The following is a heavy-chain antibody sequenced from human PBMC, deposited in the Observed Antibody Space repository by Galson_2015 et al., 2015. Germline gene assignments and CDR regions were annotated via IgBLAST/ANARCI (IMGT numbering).Heavy chain of an antibody. V-gene: IGHV3-74*01. CDR1: LPFSSYW. D-gene: IGHD3-16*01. J-gene: IGHJ4*02. Sequence: SLKTLLCRLWLPFSSYWMHWVRHAPGKGLVWVSRINSDGSSTSYADSVKGRFTISRDNAKNTLYLQRNSLRAEDTAVYYCARIDNTQGFGWGQGTLVTVSS. CDR3: ARIDNTQGFG. CDR2: INSDGSST.